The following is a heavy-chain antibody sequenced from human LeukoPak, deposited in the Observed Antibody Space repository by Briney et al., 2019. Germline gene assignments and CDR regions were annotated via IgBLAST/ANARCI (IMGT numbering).Heavy chain of an antibody. CDR1: GGSFSGYY. CDR2: ISHSGST. Sequence: SETLSLTCAVYGGSFSGYYWSWVRQPPGKGLEWIGEISHSGSTNYNPSLKSRVTISVDMSKSQFSLKLTSVTAADSAIYYCARGPFCDYWGQGTLVTVSS. CDR3: ARGPFCDY. J-gene: IGHJ4*02. V-gene: IGHV4-34*01.